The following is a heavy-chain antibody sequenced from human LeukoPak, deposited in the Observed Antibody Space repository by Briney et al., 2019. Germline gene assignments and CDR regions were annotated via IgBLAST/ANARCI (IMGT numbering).Heavy chain of an antibody. V-gene: IGHV3-7*01. CDR1: GFPISNYW. D-gene: IGHD6-13*01. CDR3: VKDVVAAALYYFDS. J-gene: IGHJ4*02. Sequence: GGSLRLSCAASGFPISNYWLSWVRQAPGKGLEWVASISPDASVKHYVDSVKGRFTISRDNSKDTLYLQMTRLRAEDTAVYYCVKDVVAAALYYFDSWGQGTLVTVSS. CDR2: ISPDASVK.